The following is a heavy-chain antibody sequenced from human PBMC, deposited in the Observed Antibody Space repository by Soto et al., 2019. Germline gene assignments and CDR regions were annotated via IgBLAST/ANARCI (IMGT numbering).Heavy chain of an antibody. Sequence: GGSLRLSCAASGFTFSSYAMSWVRQAPGKGLEWVSAISGSGGSTYYADSVKGRFTISRDNSKNTLYLQMNSLRAEDTAVYYCAKLHCISTSCYGSWTYYYYYGMDVWGQGTTVTVSS. CDR3: AKLHCISTSCYGSWTYYYYYGMDV. CDR1: GFTFSSYA. CDR2: ISGSGGST. V-gene: IGHV3-23*01. J-gene: IGHJ6*02. D-gene: IGHD2-2*01.